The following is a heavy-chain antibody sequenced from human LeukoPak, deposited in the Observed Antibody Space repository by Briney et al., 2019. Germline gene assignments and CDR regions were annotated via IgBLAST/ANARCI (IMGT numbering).Heavy chain of an antibody. V-gene: IGHV3-7*01. Sequence: GGSLRLSCAASGFTFSSYWMNWVRQAPGKGLEWVANIKQDGSETYYVDSVKGRFTISRDNAKNSLNLQMNSLRVEDTAVYYCARDTGGYCSSTSCLMDYWGQGTLVTVSS. D-gene: IGHD2-2*01. J-gene: IGHJ4*02. CDR3: ARDTGGYCSSTSCLMDY. CDR2: IKQDGSET. CDR1: GFTFSSYW.